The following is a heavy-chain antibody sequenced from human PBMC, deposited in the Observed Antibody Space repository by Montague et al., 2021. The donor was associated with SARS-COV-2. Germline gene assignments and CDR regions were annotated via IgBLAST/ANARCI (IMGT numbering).Heavy chain of an antibody. D-gene: IGHD3-16*02. Sequence: SLRLSCAASGFTFSNYDMNWVRQAPGKGPEWISYISTSAYTTSYAGSVKGRFTISRDNGKNSLYLQMNSLIVEDTAAYYCTRDYRSIVGDGLDIWGQGTKVTVSS. J-gene: IGHJ3*02. CDR2: ISTSAYTT. V-gene: IGHV3-48*03. CDR1: GFTFSNYD. CDR3: TRDYRSIVGDGLDI.